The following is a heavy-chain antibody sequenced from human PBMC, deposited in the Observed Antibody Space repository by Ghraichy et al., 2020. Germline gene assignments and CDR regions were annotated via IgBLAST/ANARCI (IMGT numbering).Heavy chain of an antibody. J-gene: IGHJ3*02. CDR2: ISAYKGNT. V-gene: IGHV1-18*04. CDR1: GYTFTSYG. Sequence: ASVKVSCKASGYTFTSYGISWVRQAPGQGLEWMGWISAYKGNTNYAQKVQGRVTMTTDTSTSTVYMELRGLRSDDTAVYYCARDYYDGSGYQFDVFDIWGQGTMVTVSS. CDR3: ARDYYDGSGYQFDVFDI. D-gene: IGHD3-22*01.